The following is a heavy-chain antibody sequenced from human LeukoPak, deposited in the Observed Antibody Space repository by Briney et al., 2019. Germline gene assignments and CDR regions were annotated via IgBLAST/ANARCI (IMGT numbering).Heavy chain of an antibody. CDR1: GGSISSYY. J-gene: IGHJ3*02. V-gene: IGHV4-59*01. D-gene: IGHD6-6*01. Sequence: PSETLSLTCTVSGGSISSYYWSWIRQPPGKGLEWIGYIYYSGSTNYNPSLKSRVTISVDTSKNQFSLKLSSVTAADTAVYYCASGWGFSSPGVYAFDIWGQGTMVTVSS. CDR3: ASGWGFSSPGVYAFDI. CDR2: IYYSGST.